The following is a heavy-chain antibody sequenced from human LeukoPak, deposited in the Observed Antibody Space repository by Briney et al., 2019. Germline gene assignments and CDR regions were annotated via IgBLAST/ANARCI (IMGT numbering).Heavy chain of an antibody. CDR2: ISPYNGDT. J-gene: IGHJ4*02. CDR3: ARDSLSYYDFWSGEGRPKYYFDY. V-gene: IGHV1-18*01. Sequence: ASVKVSCKASGYTFTNFGISWVRQAPGQGLEWMGWISPYNGDTDYAQDLQGRVTMTTDTSTSTAYMELRSLRSDDTAVYYCARDSLSYYDFWSGEGRPKYYFDYWGQGTLVTVSS. CDR1: GYTFTNFG. D-gene: IGHD3-3*01.